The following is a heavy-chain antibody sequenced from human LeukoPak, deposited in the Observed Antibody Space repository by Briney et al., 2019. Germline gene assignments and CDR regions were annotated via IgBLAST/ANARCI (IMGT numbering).Heavy chain of an antibody. CDR1: GFTFRNYY. D-gene: IGHD4-23*01. CDR3: ARDFGGDALDI. V-gene: IGHV3-30-3*01. J-gene: IGHJ3*02. Sequence: GGSLRLSCAASGFTFRNYYMHWVRQAPGKGLEWVAVISLDGNNEYYADSVKGRFSLSRDNSMNTLYLQLNSLRTEDTAMYYCARDFGGDALDIWGQGTMVTVSS. CDR2: ISLDGNNE.